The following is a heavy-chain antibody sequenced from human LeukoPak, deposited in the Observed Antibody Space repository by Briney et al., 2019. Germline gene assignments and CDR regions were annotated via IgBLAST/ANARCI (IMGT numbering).Heavy chain of an antibody. J-gene: IGHJ4*02. V-gene: IGHV4-34*01. Sequence: SETLSLTCAVYGGSFSGYYWSWIRQPPGKGLEWIGEINHGGSTNYNPSLKSRVTISVDTSKNQFSLKLSSVTAADTAVYYCASHKNGDFDYWGQGTLVTVSS. CDR3: ASHKNGDFDY. CDR2: INHGGST. D-gene: IGHD3-10*01. CDR1: GGSFSGYY.